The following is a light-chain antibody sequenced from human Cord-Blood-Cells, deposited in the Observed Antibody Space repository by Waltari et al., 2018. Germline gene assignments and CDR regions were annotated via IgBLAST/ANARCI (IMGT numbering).Light chain of an antibody. CDR2: LNSDGSH. Sequence: QLVLTQSPSASASLGASVKLTCTLSRGHSSYAIAWHQQQPEKGSRYLMKLNSDGSHSKGDGIPDRFSGSSSGAERYLTISSLQSEDEADYYCQTWGTGIRVFGGGTKLTVL. J-gene: IGLJ3*02. V-gene: IGLV4-69*01. CDR3: QTWGTGIRV. CDR1: RGHSSYA.